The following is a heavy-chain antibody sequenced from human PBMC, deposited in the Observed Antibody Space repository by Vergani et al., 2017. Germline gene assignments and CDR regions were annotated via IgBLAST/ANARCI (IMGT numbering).Heavy chain of an antibody. V-gene: IGHV3-21*01. J-gene: IGHJ6*03. Sequence: EVQLVESGGGLVKPGGSLRLSCAASGFTFSSYSMNWVRQAPGKGLEWVSSISSSSSYIYYADSVKGRFTISRDNAKNSLYLQMNSLRAEDTAVYYCAXDTVTPRVFVSYYYYMDVWGKGTTVTVSS. CDR1: GFTFSSYS. CDR3: AXDTVTPRVFVSYYYYMDV. D-gene: IGHD4-17*01. CDR2: ISSSSSYI.